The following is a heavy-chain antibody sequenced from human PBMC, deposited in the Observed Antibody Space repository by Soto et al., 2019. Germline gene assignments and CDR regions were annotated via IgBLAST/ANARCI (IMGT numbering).Heavy chain of an antibody. CDR2: ISYDGSNK. V-gene: IGHV3-30*18. J-gene: IGHJ6*02. CDR1: GFTFSSYG. CDR3: AKDLLRPGRAYGMDV. Sequence: PGGSLRLSCAASGFTFSSYGMHWVRQAPGKGLEWVAVISYDGSNKYYADSVKGRFAISRDNSKNTLYLQMNSLRVEDTTVYYCAKDLLRPGRAYGMDVWGQGTTVTVSS.